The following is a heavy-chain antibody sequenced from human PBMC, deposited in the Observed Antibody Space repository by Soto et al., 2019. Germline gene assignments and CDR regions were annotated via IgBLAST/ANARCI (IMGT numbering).Heavy chain of an antibody. Sequence: GGSLRLSCAASGFTFSSYSMNWVRQAPGKGLEWVSYISSSSSTIYYADSVKGRFTISRDNAKNSLYLQMNSLRDEDTAVYYCAAGAVAGTVLFGVYYYYGMDVWGQGTTVTVSS. CDR1: GFTFSSYS. D-gene: IGHD6-19*01. CDR2: ISSSSSTI. V-gene: IGHV3-48*02. CDR3: AAGAVAGTVLFGVYYYYGMDV. J-gene: IGHJ6*02.